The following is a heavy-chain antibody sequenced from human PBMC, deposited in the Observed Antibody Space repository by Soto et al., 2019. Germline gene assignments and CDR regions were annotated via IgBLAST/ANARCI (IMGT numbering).Heavy chain of an antibody. V-gene: IGHV4-59*01. J-gene: IGHJ6*03. CDR3: ASVTPPSYYYYMDV. D-gene: IGHD5-18*01. CDR1: GGSISSYY. CDR2: IYYSGNT. Sequence: SETLSLTCTVSGGSISSYYCSWIRQPPGKGLEWIGYIYYSGNTNYNPSLKSRVTISVDTSKNQFSLKLSSVTAADTAVYFCASVTPPSYYYYMDVWGKGTTVTVSS.